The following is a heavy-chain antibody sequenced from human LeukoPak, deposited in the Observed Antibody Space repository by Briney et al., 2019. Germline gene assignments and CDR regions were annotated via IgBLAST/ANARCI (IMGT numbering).Heavy chain of an antibody. CDR3: ARVRGHKPTYYFDY. D-gene: IGHD2-21*01. CDR1: GFTFSSYG. V-gene: IGHV3-33*01. Sequence: PGRSLRLSCAAYGFTFSSYGMHWVRQAPGKGLEWVAVIWYDGSNKYYADSVKGRFTISRDNSKNTLYLQMNSLRAEDTAVYYCARVRGHKPTYYFDYWGQGTLVTVSS. CDR2: IWYDGSNK. J-gene: IGHJ4*02.